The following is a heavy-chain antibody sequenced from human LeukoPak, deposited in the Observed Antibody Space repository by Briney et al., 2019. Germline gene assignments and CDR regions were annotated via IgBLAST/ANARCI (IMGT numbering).Heavy chain of an antibody. CDR1: GFSFNNYA. V-gene: IGHV3-23*01. D-gene: IGHD1-26*01. J-gene: IGHJ4*02. Sequence: GGSLRLSCAASGFSFNNYAMTWVRQAPGKGLEWVSSISGRGATTYYADSVKGRFTISRDNSKNTLYLHMNSLRVDDTALYYCAKSSRVGTYYFDYWGQGTVVTVSS. CDR3: AKSSRVGTYYFDY. CDR2: ISGRGATT.